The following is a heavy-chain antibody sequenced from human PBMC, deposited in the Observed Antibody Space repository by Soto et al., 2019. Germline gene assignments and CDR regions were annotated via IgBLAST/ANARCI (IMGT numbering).Heavy chain of an antibody. CDR2: ISSSSSTI. V-gene: IGHV3-48*01. D-gene: IGHD4-4*01. CDR1: GFTFSSYS. J-gene: IGHJ6*03. Sequence: GGSLRLSCAASGFTFSSYSMNWVRQAPGKGLEWVSYISSSSSTIYYADSVKGRFTISRDNAKNSLYLQMNSLRAEDTAVYYCARIAGLTVTQRSYYMDVWGKGTTVTVSS. CDR3: ARIAGLTVTQRSYYMDV.